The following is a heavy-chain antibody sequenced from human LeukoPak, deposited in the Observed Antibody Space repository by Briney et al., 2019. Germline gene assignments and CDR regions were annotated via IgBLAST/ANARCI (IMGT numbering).Heavy chain of an antibody. CDR3: ARVQRRGYCSSTSCHNWFDP. D-gene: IGHD2-2*01. CDR2: ISAYNGNT. V-gene: IGHV1-18*01. J-gene: IGHJ5*02. Sequence: ASVKVSCKASGYTFTSYGISWVRQVPGQGLEWMGWISAYNGNTNYAQKLQGRVTMTTDTSTSTAYMELRSLRSDDTAVYYCARVQRRGYCSSTSCHNWFDPWGQGTLVTVSS. CDR1: GYTFTSYG.